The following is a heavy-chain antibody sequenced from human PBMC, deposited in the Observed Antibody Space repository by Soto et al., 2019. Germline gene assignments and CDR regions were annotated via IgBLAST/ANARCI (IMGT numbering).Heavy chain of an antibody. CDR2: IIPIFGTA. CDR1: GGTFSSYA. V-gene: IGHV1-69*13. Sequence: SVKVSCKASGGTFSSYAISWVRQAPGQGLEWMGWIIPIFGTANYAQKFQGRVTITADESKSTAYMELRSLRSDDTAVYYCARDGQEYGSHYLAGYYYGMHVWGKGTKVTVS. J-gene: IGHJ6*04. D-gene: IGHD4-4*01. CDR3: ARDGQEYGSHYLAGYYYGMHV.